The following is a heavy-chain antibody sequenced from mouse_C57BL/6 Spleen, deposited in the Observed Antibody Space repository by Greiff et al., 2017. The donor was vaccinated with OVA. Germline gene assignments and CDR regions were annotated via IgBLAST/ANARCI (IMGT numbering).Heavy chain of an antibody. D-gene: IGHD1-1*01. CDR3: ARRGYYGSSGYFDY. V-gene: IGHV1-61*01. CDR1: GYTFTSYW. CDR2: IYPSDSET. J-gene: IGHJ2*01. Sequence: QVQLKQPGAELVRPGSSVKLSCKASGYTFTSYWMDWVKQRPGQGLEWIGNIYPSDSETHYNQKFKDKATLTVDKSSSTAYMQLSSLTSEDSAVYYCARRGYYGSSGYFDYWGQGTTLTVSS.